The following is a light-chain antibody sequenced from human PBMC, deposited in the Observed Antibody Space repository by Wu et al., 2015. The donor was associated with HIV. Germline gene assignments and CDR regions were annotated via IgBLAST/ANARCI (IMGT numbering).Light chain of an antibody. CDR1: QGITNS. J-gene: IGKJ4*01. CDR3: QQDDSYPLT. V-gene: IGKV1-9*01. CDR2: GAS. Sequence: DIQLTQSPSFLSANIGDRVTIACRASQGITNSLAWFQQKPGKAPKLLVYGASTLQSGVPSRFSGSGSGTEFTLTISSLQFEDCATYYCQQDDSYPLTFGGGTKVEMK.